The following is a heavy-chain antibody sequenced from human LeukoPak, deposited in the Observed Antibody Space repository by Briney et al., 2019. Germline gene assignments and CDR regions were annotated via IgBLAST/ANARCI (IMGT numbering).Heavy chain of an antibody. V-gene: IGHV4-34*01. D-gene: IGHD3-22*01. CDR3: ARVGYDSSGYYEYYFDY. Sequence: SETLSLTCAVYGGSFSGYYWSWIRQPPGKGLEWIGEINHSGSTNYNPSLKSRVTISVDTSKNQFSLKLSSVTAADTAVYYCARVGYDSSGYYEYYFDYWGQGTLVTVSS. CDR2: INHSGST. J-gene: IGHJ4*02. CDR1: GGSFSGYY.